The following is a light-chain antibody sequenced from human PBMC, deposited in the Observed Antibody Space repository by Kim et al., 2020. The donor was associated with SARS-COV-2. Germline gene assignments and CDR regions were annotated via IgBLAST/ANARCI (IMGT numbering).Light chain of an antibody. CDR1: QDISNY. CDR3: QKYNAAPWT. J-gene: IGKJ1*01. V-gene: IGKV1-27*01. CDR2: AAS. Sequence: AAVGDRVTITGRASQDISNYVVWYQQKPGKVPKVLIYAASALHSGVPSRFSGGGFGTDFTLTISSLQPEDVATYYCQKYNAAPWTFGQGTKVDIK.